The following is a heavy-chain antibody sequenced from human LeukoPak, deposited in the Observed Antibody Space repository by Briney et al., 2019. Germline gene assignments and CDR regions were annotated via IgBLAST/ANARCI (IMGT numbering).Heavy chain of an antibody. Sequence: GGCLRLSCAASGFTFSSHWMHWVRHAPGKGLVWVSRIKGDGSSPTYADSVKGRFTISRDNAKNTLYLQMNGLRAEDTAMYYCARVRPRVGATNDAFDIWGQGTMVTVSS. CDR1: GFTFSSHW. D-gene: IGHD1-26*01. CDR3: ARVRPRVGATNDAFDI. V-gene: IGHV3-74*01. CDR2: IKGDGSSP. J-gene: IGHJ3*02.